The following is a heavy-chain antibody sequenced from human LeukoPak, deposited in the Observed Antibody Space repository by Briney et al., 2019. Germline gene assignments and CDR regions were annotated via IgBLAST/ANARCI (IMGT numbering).Heavy chain of an antibody. D-gene: IGHD2/OR15-2a*01. Sequence: SETLSLTCTVSGGSINNYYWSWIRQPPGKGLEWIGYIYYSGSTNYNPSLQSPVTISVDTSKNQFSLKVTSVTAADTAVYYCARTEYYFDFDYWGQGTLVTVSS. V-gene: IGHV4-59*01. CDR3: ARTEYYFDFDY. CDR2: IYYSGST. J-gene: IGHJ4*02. CDR1: GGSINNYY.